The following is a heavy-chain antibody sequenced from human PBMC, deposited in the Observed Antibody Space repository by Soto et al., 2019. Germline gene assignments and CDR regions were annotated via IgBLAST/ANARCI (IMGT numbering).Heavy chain of an antibody. CDR3: AKSGLRYWYLDF. D-gene: IGHD5-12*01. V-gene: IGHV3-30*18. CDR1: GFTFSTYG. CDR2: ISYDGSGK. J-gene: IGHJ2*01. Sequence: QVQLVESGGGVVQPGRSLRLSCAASGFTFSTYGIHWVRQAPGKGLEWVAVISYDGSGKKYADSVEGRFTISRDNSKNGLYLRMNSLRPEDTAVYRCAKSGLRYWYLDFWGRGTLVTVSS.